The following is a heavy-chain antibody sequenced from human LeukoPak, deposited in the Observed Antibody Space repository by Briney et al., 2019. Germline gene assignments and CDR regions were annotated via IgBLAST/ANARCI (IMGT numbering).Heavy chain of an antibody. CDR1: GFTFSTYG. J-gene: IGHJ4*02. Sequence: PGRSLRLSCVASGFTFSTYGMNWFRQAPGKGLEWVAVISYDGSAKYYGDSVKGRFTISRDNSKNTLFLQMNSLRPDDTAVYYCAKRGHYSLDWYHYFDYWGQGTLVTVSS. CDR2: ISYDGSAK. D-gene: IGHD3-9*01. V-gene: IGHV3-30*18. CDR3: AKRGHYSLDWYHYFDY.